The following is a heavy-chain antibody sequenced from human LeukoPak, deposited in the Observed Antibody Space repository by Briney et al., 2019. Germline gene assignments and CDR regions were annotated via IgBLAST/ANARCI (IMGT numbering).Heavy chain of an antibody. CDR2: IKSKTDGGTT. CDR1: GFTFSNAW. CDR3: TTAGTYYYGSGSYYNLY. J-gene: IGHJ4*02. Sequence: GGSLRLSCAASGFTFSNAWMSWVRQAPGKGLEWVGLIKSKTDGGTTDYAAPVKGRFTISRDDSKNTLYLQMNSLKTEDTAVYYCTTAGTYYYGSGSYYNLYWGQGTLVTVSS. V-gene: IGHV3-15*01. D-gene: IGHD3-10*01.